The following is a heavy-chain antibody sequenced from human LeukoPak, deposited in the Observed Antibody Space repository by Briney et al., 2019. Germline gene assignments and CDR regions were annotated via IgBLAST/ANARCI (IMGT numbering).Heavy chain of an antibody. J-gene: IGHJ4*02. CDR1: GYTFTSYD. CDR3: ARGTRYYGSGSYYTYDY. Sequence: ASVKVSCKASGYTFTSYDINWVRQATGQGLEWMGWMNPNSGNTGYAQKFQGRDTMTRNTSISTAYMELSSLRSEDTAVYYCARGTRYYGSGSYYTYDYWGQGTLVTVSS. CDR2: MNPNSGNT. D-gene: IGHD3-10*01. V-gene: IGHV1-8*01.